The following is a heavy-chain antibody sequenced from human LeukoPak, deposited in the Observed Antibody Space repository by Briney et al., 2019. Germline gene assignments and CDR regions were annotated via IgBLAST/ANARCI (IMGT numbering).Heavy chain of an antibody. CDR3: ARDYYGSGCNWFDP. CDR2: INHSGST. D-gene: IGHD3-10*01. CDR1: GGSFSGYY. J-gene: IGHJ5*02. Sequence: SETLSLTCAVYGGSFSGYYWSWIRQPPGKGLEWIGEINHSGSTNYNPSLKSRVTISVDTSKNQFSLKLSSVTAADTAVYYCARDYYGSGCNWFDPWGQGTLVTVSS. V-gene: IGHV4-34*01.